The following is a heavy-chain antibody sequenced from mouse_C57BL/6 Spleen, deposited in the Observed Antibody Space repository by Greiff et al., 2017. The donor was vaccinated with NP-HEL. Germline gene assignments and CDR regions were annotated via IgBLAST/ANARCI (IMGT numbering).Heavy chain of an antibody. CDR1: GFTFSSYA. V-gene: IGHV5-9-1*02. D-gene: IGHD1-1*01. CDR2: ISSGGDYT. CDR3: TRGGENYYGSSPYYYAMDY. J-gene: IGHJ4*01. Sequence: EVKVVESGEGLVKPGGSLKLSCAASGFTFSSYAMSWVRQTPEKRLEWVAYISSGGDYTYYADTVKGRFTLSRDNARNTLYLQMSSLKSEDTAMYYCTRGGENYYGSSPYYYAMDYWGQGTSVTVSS.